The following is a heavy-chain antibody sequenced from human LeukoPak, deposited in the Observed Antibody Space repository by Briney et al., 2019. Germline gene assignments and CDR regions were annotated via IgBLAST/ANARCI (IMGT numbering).Heavy chain of an antibody. V-gene: IGHV1-18*01. J-gene: IGHJ5*02. Sequence: ASVKVSCKASGYTLTSYGISWVRQAPGQGLEWMGWISAYNGNTNYAQKLQGRVTMTTDTSTSTAYMELRSLRSDDTAMYYCARYSSIAARDWFDPWGQGTLVTVSS. CDR1: GYTLTSYG. CDR2: ISAYNGNT. CDR3: ARYSSIAARDWFDP. D-gene: IGHD6-6*01.